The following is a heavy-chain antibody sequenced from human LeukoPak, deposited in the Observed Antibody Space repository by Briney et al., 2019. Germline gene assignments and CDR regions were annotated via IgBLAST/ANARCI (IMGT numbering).Heavy chain of an antibody. Sequence: GGSLRLSCAASGFTFSTYWMHWVRQVPGKGLVWVSRINGDGSSTIYADSVKGRFTISRDNAKNTLYLQMNSLSAEDTAVYYCATIPSGHCSSPSCYSYFDYWGQGTLVTVSS. CDR1: GFTFSTYW. CDR2: INGDGSST. D-gene: IGHD2-2*02. J-gene: IGHJ4*02. CDR3: ATIPSGHCSSPSCYSYFDY. V-gene: IGHV3-74*01.